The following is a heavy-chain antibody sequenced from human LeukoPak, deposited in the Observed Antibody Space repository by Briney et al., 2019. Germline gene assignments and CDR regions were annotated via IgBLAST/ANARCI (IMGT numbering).Heavy chain of an antibody. V-gene: IGHV3-48*04. Sequence: GGSLILSCVVSGFSFNDFAFNWVRQAPGKGLEWLSYVGISSSSIYYADSVKGRFTISRDNARNSFYLQMNRLRVEDTGLFYWGREISRRTQLLPGVLVWGGLGTVVTV. CDR1: GFSFNDFA. J-gene: IGHJ3*01. CDR3: GREISRRTQLLPGVLVW. D-gene: IGHD2-2*01. CDR2: VGISSSSI.